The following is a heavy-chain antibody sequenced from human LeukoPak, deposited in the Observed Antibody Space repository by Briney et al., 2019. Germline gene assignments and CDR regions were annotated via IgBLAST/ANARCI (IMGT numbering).Heavy chain of an antibody. CDR2: VNPSGGST. CDR3: ARDPWDCGGDCSTDWFDP. D-gene: IGHD2-21*02. CDR1: GYTFTSYY. Sequence: ASVKVSCKASGYTFTSYYMHWVRQAPGQGLEWMGIVNPSGGSTSYAQKFQGRVTMTRDMSTSTVYMELSSLRSEDTAVYYCARDPWDCGGDCSTDWFDPWGQGTLVTVSS. J-gene: IGHJ5*02. V-gene: IGHV1-46*01.